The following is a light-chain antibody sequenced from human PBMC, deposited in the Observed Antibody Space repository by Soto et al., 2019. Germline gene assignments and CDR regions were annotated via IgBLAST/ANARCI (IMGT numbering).Light chain of an antibody. CDR2: DVT. J-gene: IGLJ1*01. V-gene: IGLV2-14*01. CDR1: SSDVGGYNS. CDR3: SSFTSSITYV. Sequence: QSVLTQPASVSGSPGQSITISCTGTSSDVGGYNSVSWYRQDPGKAPKLIIYDVTYRPSGVSNPFPGSKSGNTASLTISGLQSEDEADYHCSSFTSSITYVFGTGTKVTVL.